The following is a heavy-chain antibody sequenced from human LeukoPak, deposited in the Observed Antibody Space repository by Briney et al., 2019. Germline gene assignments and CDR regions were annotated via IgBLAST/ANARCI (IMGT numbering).Heavy chain of an antibody. J-gene: IGHJ6*02. Sequence: ASVKVSCKVSGYTLTELSMHWVRQAPGKGLEWMGGFDPEDGETIYAQKFQGRVTITRDTSASTAYMELSSLRSEDTAVYYCASGARNAVADYYYYGMDVWGQGTTVTVSS. CDR2: FDPEDGET. CDR3: ASGARNAVADYYYYGMDV. CDR1: GYTLTELS. V-gene: IGHV1-24*01. D-gene: IGHD6-19*01.